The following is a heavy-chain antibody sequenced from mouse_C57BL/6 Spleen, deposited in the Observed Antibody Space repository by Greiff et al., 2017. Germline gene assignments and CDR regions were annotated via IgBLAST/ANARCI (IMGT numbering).Heavy chain of an antibody. D-gene: IGHD2-4*01. CDR2: IYPGGGYT. CDR3: ARSDYDCYLFAY. J-gene: IGHJ3*01. V-gene: IGHV1-63*01. CDR1: GYTFPNYW. Sequence: QVQLQQSGAELVRPGTSVKMSCKASGYTFPNYWIGWAKQRPGHGLEWIGDIYPGGGYTNYNEKFKGKATLTADKSSSTAYMQVSSLTSEDSAIYYCARSDYDCYLFAYWGQGTLVTVSA.